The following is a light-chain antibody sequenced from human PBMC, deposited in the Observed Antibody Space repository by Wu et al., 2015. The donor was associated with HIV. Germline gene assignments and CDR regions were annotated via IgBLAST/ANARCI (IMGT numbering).Light chain of an antibody. CDR1: QSVSSNY. V-gene: IGKV3-20*01. CDR3: HQYGSSPRT. J-gene: IGKJ3*01. Sequence: IVLTQSPGTLSLSLGQRVTLSCRASQSVSSNYLAWYQQKPGQTPSLLIYGASTRATGIPDRFSGSGSGTDFTLTISRLEPEDCAVYYCHQYGSSPRTFGPGTKVEIK. CDR2: GAS.